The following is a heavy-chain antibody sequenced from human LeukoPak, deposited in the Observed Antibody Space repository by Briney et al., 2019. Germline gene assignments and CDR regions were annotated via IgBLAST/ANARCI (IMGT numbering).Heavy chain of an antibody. CDR3: ARVRSVGGNPHAFDI. D-gene: IGHD4-23*01. Sequence: GGSLRLSCAASGFTFSIYNMNWVRQAPGKGLEWVSYIGSTGSTVFYADSVKGRFTISRDNGKSSLFLQMNSLRAEDTAVYYCARVRSVGGNPHAFDIWGQGTMVTVSS. CDR2: IGSTGSTV. CDR1: GFTFSIYN. V-gene: IGHV3-48*03. J-gene: IGHJ3*02.